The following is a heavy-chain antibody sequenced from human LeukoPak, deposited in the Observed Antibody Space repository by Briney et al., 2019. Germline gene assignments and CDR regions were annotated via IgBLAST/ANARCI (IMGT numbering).Heavy chain of an antibody. CDR3: ASLFLSSSGSPGYFDY. CDR2: IIPIFGTA. Sequence: ASVKVSFTASGGTFSSYAISWVRQAPGQGLEWMGGIIPIFGTANYAQKFQGRVTITTDESTSTAYMELSSLRSEDTAVYYCASLFLSSSGSPGYFDYWGQGTLVTVSS. J-gene: IGHJ4*02. D-gene: IGHD3-22*01. V-gene: IGHV1-69*05. CDR1: GGTFSSYA.